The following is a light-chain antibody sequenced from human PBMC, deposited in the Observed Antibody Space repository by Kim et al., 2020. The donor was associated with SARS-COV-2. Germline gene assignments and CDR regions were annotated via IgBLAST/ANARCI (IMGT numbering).Light chain of an antibody. CDR1: SLRSYY. Sequence: SELTQDPVVSVALGQTVRITCQGDSLRSYYATWYQQKPRQAPVLVIYGRNNRPSGIPDRFSASASGNTASLTISGTQAEDEADFYCQSRDSGGRVMFGGGTQLTVL. J-gene: IGLJ3*02. CDR3: QSRDSGGRVM. V-gene: IGLV3-19*01. CDR2: GRN.